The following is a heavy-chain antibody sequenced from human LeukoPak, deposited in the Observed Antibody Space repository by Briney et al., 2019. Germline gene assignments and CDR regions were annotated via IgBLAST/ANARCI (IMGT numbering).Heavy chain of an antibody. CDR1: GGSISSYY. D-gene: IGHD1-1*01. CDR2: IYYSGST. V-gene: IGHV4-59*01. Sequence: NPSETLSLTCTVSGGSISSYYWSWIRQPPGKGLEWIGYIYYSGSTNYNPSLKSRVTISVDTSKNQFSLKLSSVTAADTAVYYCARARAKVHGAFDIWGQGTMVTVSS. CDR3: ARARAKVHGAFDI. J-gene: IGHJ3*02.